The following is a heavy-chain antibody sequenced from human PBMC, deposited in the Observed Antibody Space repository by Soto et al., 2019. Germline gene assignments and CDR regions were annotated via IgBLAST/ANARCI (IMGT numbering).Heavy chain of an antibody. CDR3: AKDLDYYDSSGYDY. J-gene: IGHJ4*02. D-gene: IGHD3-22*01. CDR2: ISYDGSNK. CDR1: GFTFSSYG. Sequence: QVQLVESGGGVVQPGRSLRLSCVASGFTFSSYGMHWVRQAPGKGLEWVAVISYDGSNKYYADSVKGRFTISRDNSKNTLYLQMNSLRAEDTAVYYCAKDLDYYDSSGYDYWGQGTLVTVSS. V-gene: IGHV3-30*18.